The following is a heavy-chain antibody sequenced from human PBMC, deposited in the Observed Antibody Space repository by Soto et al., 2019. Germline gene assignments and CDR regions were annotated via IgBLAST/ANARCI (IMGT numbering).Heavy chain of an antibody. J-gene: IGHJ4*02. CDR1: GFTFSSYG. V-gene: IGHV3-33*01. CDR2: IWYDGSNK. D-gene: IGHD2-15*01. Sequence: QVQLVESGGGVVQPGRSLRLSCAASGFTFSSYGMHWVRQAPGKGLEWVAVIWYDGSNKYYADSVKGRFTISRDNFKNTLYLQMNSLRAEDTAVYYCARDVYCSGGSCYPYYFDYWGQGTLVTVSS. CDR3: ARDVYCSGGSCYPYYFDY.